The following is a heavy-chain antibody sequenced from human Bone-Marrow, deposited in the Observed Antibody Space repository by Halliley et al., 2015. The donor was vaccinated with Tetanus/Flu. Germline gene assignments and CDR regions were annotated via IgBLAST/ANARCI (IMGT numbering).Heavy chain of an antibody. D-gene: IGHD1-1*01. CDR3: AKKLPGTASSGIHY. J-gene: IGHJ4*02. CDR2: LSYDGSNE. V-gene: IGHV3-30*18. Sequence: LSYDGSNEFYADSVKGRFTISRDNYKNTLYLQMNSLRTEDTAVYYCAKKLPGTASSGIHYWGQGTLVTVSS.